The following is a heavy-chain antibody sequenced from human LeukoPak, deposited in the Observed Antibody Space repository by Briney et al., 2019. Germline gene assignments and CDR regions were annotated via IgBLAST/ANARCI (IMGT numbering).Heavy chain of an antibody. CDR1: GGSFSGYY. CDR2: INHSGST. J-gene: IGHJ1*01. D-gene: IGHD2-2*01. Sequence: SETLSLTCAVYGGSFSGYYWSWIRQPPGKGREWIGEINHSGSTNYNPSLKSRVTISVDTSKNQFSLKLSSVTAADTAVYYCARGRYRARWGVPAAFEHWGQGTLVTVSS. V-gene: IGHV4-34*01. CDR3: ARGRYRARWGVPAAFEH.